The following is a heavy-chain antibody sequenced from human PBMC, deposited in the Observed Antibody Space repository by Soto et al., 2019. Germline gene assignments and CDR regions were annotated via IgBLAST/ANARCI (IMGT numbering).Heavy chain of an antibody. Sequence: GLDWIGSIYHSWSIYYNPSLKSRVTISVDTSKNQFSLKLSSVTAADTAVYYCARLYDFWSGYYTNQNYYGMDVWGQGTTVTVSS. V-gene: IGHV4-39*01. J-gene: IGHJ6*02. CDR3: ARLYDFWSGYYTNQNYYGMDV. CDR2: IYHSWSI. D-gene: IGHD3-3*01.